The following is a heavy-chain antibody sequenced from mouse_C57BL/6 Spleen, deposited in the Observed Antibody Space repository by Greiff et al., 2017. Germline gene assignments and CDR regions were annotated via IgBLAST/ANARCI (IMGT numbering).Heavy chain of an antibody. Sequence: EVQRVESGPGLVKPSQSLSLTCSVTGYSITSGYYWNWIRQFPGNKLEWMGYISYDGSNNYNPSLKNRISITRDTSKNQFFLKLNSVTTEDTATYYCARAADGYYFDYWGQGTTLTVSS. J-gene: IGHJ2*01. CDR3: ARAADGYYFDY. V-gene: IGHV3-6*01. D-gene: IGHD2-3*01. CDR2: ISYDGSN. CDR1: GYSITSGYY.